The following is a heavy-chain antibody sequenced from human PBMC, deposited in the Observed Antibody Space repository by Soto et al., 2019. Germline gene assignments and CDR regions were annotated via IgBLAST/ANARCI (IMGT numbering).Heavy chain of an antibody. V-gene: IGHV1-18*01. Sequence: GASVKVSCKASGYTFTSYGISWVRQAPGQGLEWMGWITPFNGDVHYAQKFQERVTITRDRSINTAYMQMSSLRSEDTAMYFCASGGAGSGPFTWELPDHWGQGTLVTVSS. J-gene: IGHJ4*02. CDR2: ITPFNGDV. D-gene: IGHD1-26*01. CDR1: GYTFTSYG. CDR3: ASGGAGSGPFTWELPDH.